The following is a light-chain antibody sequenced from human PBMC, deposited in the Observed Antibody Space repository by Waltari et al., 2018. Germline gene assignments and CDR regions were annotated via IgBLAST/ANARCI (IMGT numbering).Light chain of an antibody. J-gene: IGKJ1*01. CDR2: SAS. CDR3: QQRSNWPRT. CDR1: QSVTNS. Sequence: EIVLTQSPDTLSFSPGEIATLAFRASQSVTNSLAWYQRKPGQVPMLLIYSASNRATGGPARFSGSGYGTDFTLTISSREPEDFAVYYCQQRSNWPRTFGQGTKVEIK. V-gene: IGKV3-11*01.